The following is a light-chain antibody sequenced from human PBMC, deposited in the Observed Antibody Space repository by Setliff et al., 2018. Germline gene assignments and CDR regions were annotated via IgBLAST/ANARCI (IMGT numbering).Light chain of an antibody. J-gene: IGLJ2*01. Sequence: QSVLTQPPSASGSPGQSVTISCTGTSNDVWGHNYVSWYQQHPGKAPQLIIYDVTKRPSGVPDRFSGSKSGNTASLTISGLQTEDEADYYCTAYTSGTTYVIFGGGTKVTVL. V-gene: IGLV2-8*01. CDR1: SNDVWGHNY. CDR2: DVT. CDR3: TAYTSGTTYVI.